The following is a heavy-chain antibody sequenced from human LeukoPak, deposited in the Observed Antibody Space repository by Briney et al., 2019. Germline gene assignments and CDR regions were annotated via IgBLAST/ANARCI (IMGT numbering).Heavy chain of an antibody. V-gene: IGHV4-4*02. Sequence: SETLSLTCAVSGGAIRSSNGRSWVRQPPGKGLEWIGEIYHSGGTTNYNPSLKSRVTISVDKSKNQFSLQLSSVTDADTALYYCARPTGRGGYPTDPFDIWGQGTMVTVSS. D-gene: IGHD6-25*01. CDR2: IYHSGGTT. CDR1: GGAIRSSNG. CDR3: ARPTGRGGYPTDPFDI. J-gene: IGHJ3*02.